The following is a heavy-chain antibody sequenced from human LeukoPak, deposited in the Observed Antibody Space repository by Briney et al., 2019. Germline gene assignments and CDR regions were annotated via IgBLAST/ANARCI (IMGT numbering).Heavy chain of an antibody. CDR1: GGSISSTSYY. J-gene: IGHJ4*02. V-gene: IGHV4-39*01. CDR2: IYYGGST. CDR3: ARPYTPDYVWGSYRY. D-gene: IGHD3-16*02. Sequence: PSETLSLTCTVSGGSISSTSYYWGWIRQPPGKELEWIGSIYYGGSTYYNPSLKSRVTISVDTSKNQFSLRLSSVTAADTAVYYCARPYTPDYVWGSYRYWGQGTLVTVSS.